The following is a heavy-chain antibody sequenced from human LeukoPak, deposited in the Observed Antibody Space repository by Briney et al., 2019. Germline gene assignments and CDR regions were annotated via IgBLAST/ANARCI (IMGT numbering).Heavy chain of an antibody. D-gene: IGHD3-22*01. J-gene: IGHJ1*01. CDR3: ASWLGSSGYYLH. CDR1: GGSISSGGYY. V-gene: IGHV4-31*03. CDR2: IYYSGST. Sequence: SETLSLTCTVSGGSISSGGYYWSWIRQHPGKGLEWIGYIYYSGSTCYNPSLKSRVTISVDTSKNQFSLKLSSVTAADTAVYYCASWLGSSGYYLHWGQGTLVTVSS.